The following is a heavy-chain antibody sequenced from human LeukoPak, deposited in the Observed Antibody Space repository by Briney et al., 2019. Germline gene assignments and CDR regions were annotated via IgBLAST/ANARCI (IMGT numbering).Heavy chain of an antibody. CDR2: ISYDGYSK. D-gene: IGHD3-22*01. V-gene: IGHV3-30*18. CDR3: AKDSDSAGYYAFDI. CDR1: GFTFAIYG. Sequence: GRSLRLSCAASGFTFAIYGLHWVRQAPGKGLEWVAVISYDGYSKYYADSMKGRFTISRDNSKNTLYLQMDSLRAEDTAVYYCAKDSDSAGYYAFDIWGQGTMVTVSS. J-gene: IGHJ3*02.